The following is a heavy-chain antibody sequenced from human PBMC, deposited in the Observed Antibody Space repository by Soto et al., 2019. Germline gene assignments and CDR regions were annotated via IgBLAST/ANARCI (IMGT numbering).Heavy chain of an antibody. V-gene: IGHV3-48*02. J-gene: IGHJ4*01. CDR3: VRDRDLYRDMFHADL. CDR1: GFTISDCS. Sequence: HPGASLRLSSEAFGFTISDCSMHWVRQAPGQGLEWLAYITIRTGNVLYADSVRGRFTISADNAENSVILQMNSLRDEDSAVYFCVRDRDLYRDMFHADLWGQGTLVTV. CDR2: ITIRTGNV. D-gene: IGHD3-10*02.